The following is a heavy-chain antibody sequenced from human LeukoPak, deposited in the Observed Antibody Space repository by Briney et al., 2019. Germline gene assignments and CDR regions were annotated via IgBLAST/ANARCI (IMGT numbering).Heavy chain of an antibody. Sequence: GGSLRLSCTASGFTFSPYWMTCVCQAPGKGLEWVANIKPDGSEKYYVDSVKGRFTISRDNTKNSVYLQMNSLRAEDTAVYYCAIKHDYWGQGTLVTVSS. CDR1: GFTFSPYW. J-gene: IGHJ4*02. V-gene: IGHV3-7*01. CDR2: IKPDGSEK. CDR3: AIKHDY.